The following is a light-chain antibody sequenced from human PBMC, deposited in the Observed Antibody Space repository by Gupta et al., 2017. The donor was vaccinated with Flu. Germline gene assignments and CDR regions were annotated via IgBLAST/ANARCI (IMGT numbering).Light chain of an antibody. V-gene: IGLV3-25*02. CDR1: VGPNRY. J-gene: IGLJ2*01. CDR3: QSEDSSGSDRI. Sequence: DDLTPPPSLSVSPGQTARITCSGDVGPNRYAYWYQQKSGPAPRSVICRDTERPLGIPERFSGSSSGTAATLTITEVQVEDEADYYWQSEDSSGSDRIFGGGTKMTVL. CDR2: RDT.